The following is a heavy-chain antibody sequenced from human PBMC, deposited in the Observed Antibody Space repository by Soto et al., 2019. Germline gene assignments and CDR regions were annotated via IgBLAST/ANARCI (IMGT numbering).Heavy chain of an antibody. CDR3: AKATYYDFWRAFDI. V-gene: IGHV3-9*01. D-gene: IGHD3-3*01. CDR1: GFTFDDYA. CDR2: ISWNSGSI. Sequence: GGSLRLSCAASGFTFDDYAMHWVRQAPGKGLEWVSGISWNSGSIGYADSVKGRFTISRDNAKNSLYLQMNSLRAEDTALYYCAKATYYDFWRAFDIWGQGTMVTVSS. J-gene: IGHJ3*02.